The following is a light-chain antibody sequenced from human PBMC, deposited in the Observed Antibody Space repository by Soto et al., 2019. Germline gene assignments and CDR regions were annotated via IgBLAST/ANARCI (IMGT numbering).Light chain of an antibody. Sequence: QSALTQPASVSGSPGQSITISCTGTSSDVGGYKYVSWYQQHPGKAPKLMIYEVSNRPSGVSNRFSGSKSGNTASLTISGRQAEDDADYYCSFYTSISTLVVFGGGTKLTVL. V-gene: IGLV2-14*01. J-gene: IGLJ2*01. CDR3: SFYTSISTLVV. CDR1: SSDVGGYKY. CDR2: EVS.